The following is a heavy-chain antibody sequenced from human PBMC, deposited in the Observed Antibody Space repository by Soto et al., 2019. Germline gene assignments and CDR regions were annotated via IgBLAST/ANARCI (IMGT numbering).Heavy chain of an antibody. J-gene: IGHJ4*02. Sequence: QVQLVQSGAEVKTTGSSVKVSCKASGGTFSSYTISWVRRAPGKGLEWMGRLIAILGIANYAQKFQGRVTITADKSTSTAYMELSSLRSEDTAVYYCARGKLERAYYFDYWGQGTLVTVSS. V-gene: IGHV1-69*02. CDR2: LIAILGIA. CDR3: ARGKLERAYYFDY. D-gene: IGHD1-1*01. CDR1: GGTFSSYT.